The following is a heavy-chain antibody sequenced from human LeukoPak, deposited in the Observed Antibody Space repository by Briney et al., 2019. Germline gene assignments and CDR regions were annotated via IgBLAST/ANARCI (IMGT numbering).Heavy chain of an antibody. Sequence: SETLSLTCSVSGGSTNSYYWSWIRQSGGKGLEWIGRIYSSGSTVYNPSLNSRLTMSIDTSKNQFSLTLKSVTAADTAVYFCARRYNSGWSPTFDYWGQGILVTVST. V-gene: IGHV4-4*07. CDR2: IYSSGST. CDR3: ARRYNSGWSPTFDY. D-gene: IGHD6-19*01. J-gene: IGHJ4*02. CDR1: GGSTNSYY.